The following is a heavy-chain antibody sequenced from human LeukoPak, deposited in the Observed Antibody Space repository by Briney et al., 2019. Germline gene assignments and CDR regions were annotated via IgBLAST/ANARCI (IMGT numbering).Heavy chain of an antibody. CDR2: INPNSGGT. CDR3: GRYNWNDGSFDY. J-gene: IGHJ4*02. D-gene: IGHD1-1*01. V-gene: IGHV1-2*02. Sequence: ASVKVSCKASGYTFTGYYMHWVRQAPGQGLEWMGWINPNSGGTNYAQKFQGRVTMTRDTSISTAYMEPSRLRSDDTAVYYCGRYNWNDGSFDYWGQGTLVTVSS. CDR1: GYTFTGYY.